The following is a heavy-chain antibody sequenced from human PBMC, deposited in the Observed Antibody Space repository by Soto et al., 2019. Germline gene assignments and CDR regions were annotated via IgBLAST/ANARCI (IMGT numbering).Heavy chain of an antibody. CDR2: IIPIFGTA. CDR3: GRDYDILTGPIDY. CDR1: GGTFSSYA. J-gene: IGHJ4*02. D-gene: IGHD3-9*01. Sequence: QVQLVQSGAEVKKPGSSVKVSCKASGGTFSSYAISWVRQAPGQGLEWMGGIIPIFGTANYAQKFQGRVTITADESTSTDYMELSTLRSEDTAVYYCGRDYDILTGPIDYWGQGTLVTVSS. V-gene: IGHV1-69*12.